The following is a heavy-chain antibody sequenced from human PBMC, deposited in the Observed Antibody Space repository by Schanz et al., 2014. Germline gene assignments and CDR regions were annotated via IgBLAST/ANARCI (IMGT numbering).Heavy chain of an antibody. V-gene: IGHV3-48*01. CDR2: IRSSSTPI. CDR1: GFTFSSYS. CDR3: LAPDYGMDV. Sequence: EVQLVESGGGLVQPGGSLRLSCSASGFTFSSYSMNWVRQAPGKGLEWVSYIRSSSTPIYYADSVKGRFTISRDNAKNSLYLQMNSLRAEDTAVYYCLAPDYGMDVWGQGTTVTVSS. J-gene: IGHJ6*02.